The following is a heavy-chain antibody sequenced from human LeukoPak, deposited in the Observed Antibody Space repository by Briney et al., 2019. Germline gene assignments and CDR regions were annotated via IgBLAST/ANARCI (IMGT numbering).Heavy chain of an antibody. CDR2: ISAYNGNT. Sequence: ASVKVSCKASGYTFTSYGISWVRQAPGQGLEWMGWISAYNGNTNYAQKLQGRVTMTTDTSTSTAYMGLRSLRSDDTAVYYCARAKGYCSSTSCRDNWFDPWGQGTLVTVSS. J-gene: IGHJ5*02. CDR3: ARAKGYCSSTSCRDNWFDP. CDR1: GYTFTSYG. D-gene: IGHD2-2*01. V-gene: IGHV1-18*01.